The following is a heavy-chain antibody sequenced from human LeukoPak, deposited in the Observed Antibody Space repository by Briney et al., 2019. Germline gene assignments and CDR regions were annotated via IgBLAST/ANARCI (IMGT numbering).Heavy chain of an antibody. J-gene: IGHJ4*02. CDR1: GFTFSSIA. Sequence: GGSLRLSCAASGFTFSSIAMSCVRQAPDKGLEWVSTISGSGGGTYYADSVKGRFTISRDDSKNTLYLQMNSLRADDTAVYYCAQDLGRCPNNFFDYWGQGNLVTVSS. CDR2: ISGSGGGT. D-gene: IGHD1-26*01. V-gene: IGHV3-23*01. CDR3: AQDLGRCPNNFFDY.